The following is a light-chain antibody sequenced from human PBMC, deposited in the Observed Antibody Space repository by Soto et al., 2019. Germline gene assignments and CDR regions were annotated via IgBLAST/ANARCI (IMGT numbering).Light chain of an antibody. CDR1: SSNIGAGYD. Sequence: QSVLTQPPSVSGAPGQRVTISCTGSSSNIGAGYDVHWYQQLLGTAPKLLIYGNNNRPSGVPDRFSGSKSGTSASLAITGLQAEDEADYYCQSYDTSLSGSVVFGGGTKVTVL. CDR2: GNN. CDR3: QSYDTSLSGSVV. V-gene: IGLV1-40*01. J-gene: IGLJ2*01.